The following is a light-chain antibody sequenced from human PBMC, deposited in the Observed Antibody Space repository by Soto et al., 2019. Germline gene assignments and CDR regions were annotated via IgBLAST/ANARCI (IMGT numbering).Light chain of an antibody. J-gene: IGKJ3*01. V-gene: IGKV3-20*01. CDR3: QQYSSSPPEFT. Sequence: EIVLTQSPGTLSVSPGERVNLSCRASQSVSSNYLAWYQQRPGQAPRLLIFGASYRATGIPDRFSGSGSGTDFTLTISRLEPEDFAVYSCQQYSSSPPEFTFGPGTKVDSK. CDR1: QSVSSNY. CDR2: GAS.